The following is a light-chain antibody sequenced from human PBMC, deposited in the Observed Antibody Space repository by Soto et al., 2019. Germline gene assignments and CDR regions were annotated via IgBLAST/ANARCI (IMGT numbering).Light chain of an antibody. CDR1: GSNIGGTNY. CDR2: SNN. V-gene: IGLV1-47*02. J-gene: IGLJ2*01. Sequence: QSVLTQAPAASGTPGQKVFISCSGSGSNIGGTNYAYWYQQLPGAAPKLLMHSNNLRPSGVPERISGSKFGTAASLAISGLRSEDEAVYYCASWDDRLGAVIFGGGTKVTVL. CDR3: ASWDDRLGAVI.